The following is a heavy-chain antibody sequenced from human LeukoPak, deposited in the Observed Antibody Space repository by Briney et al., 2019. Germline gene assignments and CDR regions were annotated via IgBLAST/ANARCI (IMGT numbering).Heavy chain of an antibody. CDR2: INHSGST. CDR1: GYSMSSGYY. J-gene: IGHJ4*02. D-gene: IGHD6-13*01. V-gene: IGHV4-34*01. Sequence: SETLSLTCSVSGYSMSSGYYWSWIRPPPGKGLEWIGEINHSGSTNYNPSLKSRVTISVDTSNNQFSLKLSSVTAADTAVYYCARRLRTAAAGTLFDYWGQGTLVTVSS. CDR3: ARRLRTAAAGTLFDY.